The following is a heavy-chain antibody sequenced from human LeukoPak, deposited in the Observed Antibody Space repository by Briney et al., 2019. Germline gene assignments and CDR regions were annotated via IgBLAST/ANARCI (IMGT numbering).Heavy chain of an antibody. J-gene: IGHJ4*02. Sequence: GGSLRLSCAASGFTFSSYAMSWVRQAPGKGLEWVSAISGSGGSTYYADSVKGRFTISRDNSKNTLYLQMNSLGAEDTAVYYCAKITSYDFWSGKQSFDYWGQGTLVTVSS. CDR2: ISGSGGST. CDR1: GFTFSSYA. D-gene: IGHD3-3*01. V-gene: IGHV3-23*01. CDR3: AKITSYDFWSGKQSFDY.